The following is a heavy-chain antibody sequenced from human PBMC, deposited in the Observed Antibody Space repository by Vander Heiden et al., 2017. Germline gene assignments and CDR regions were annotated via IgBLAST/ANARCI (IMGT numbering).Heavy chain of an antibody. J-gene: IGHJ4*02. CDR1: GFTFSENY. D-gene: IGHD1-1*01. CDR3: ARAGYKWINYYFDY. V-gene: IGHV3-11*01. CDR2: ITSSGSSI. Sequence: QVQLVVSGGGLVKPGGSLRLSCAVSGFTFSENYMTWIRQAPGKGLEWVSYITSSGSSIYYADSVKGRFTISRDNANSLLYLQMNSLRVEDTAVYYCARAGYKWINYYFDYWGQGTLVTVSS.